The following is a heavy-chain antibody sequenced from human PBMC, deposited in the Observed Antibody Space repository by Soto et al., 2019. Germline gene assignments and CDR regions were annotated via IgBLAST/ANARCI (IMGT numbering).Heavy chain of an antibody. CDR2: IWYDGSNK. J-gene: IGHJ4*02. D-gene: IGHD4-17*01. CDR3: ARADYGAYDADY. CDR1: GFTFSSYG. V-gene: IGHV3-33*01. Sequence: QVQLVESGGGVVQPGRSLRLSCAASGFTFSSYGMHWVRQAPGKGLEWVAVIWYDGSNKYYADSVKGRFTISRDNSKNTLYLQMNSLRAEDTAVYYCARADYGAYDADYWGQGTLVTVSS.